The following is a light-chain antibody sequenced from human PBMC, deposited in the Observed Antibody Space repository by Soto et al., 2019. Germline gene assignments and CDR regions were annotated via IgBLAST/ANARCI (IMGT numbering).Light chain of an antibody. V-gene: IGLV2-23*01. Sequence: QSALTQPASVSGSPGQSITISCTGTSSDVGSYNLVSWYQQHPGKAPKLIIYEGNKRPSGVSNRFSGSNSGNTASLTISGLQAEDEADYYCCSYVGSPKEFGGGTKVTVL. CDR3: CSYVGSPKE. J-gene: IGLJ2*01. CDR1: SSDVGSYNL. CDR2: EGN.